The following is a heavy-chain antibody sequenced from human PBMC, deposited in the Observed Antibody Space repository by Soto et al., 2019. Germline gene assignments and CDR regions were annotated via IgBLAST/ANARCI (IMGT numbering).Heavy chain of an antibody. CDR3: AKARCSTTNCYVPDY. D-gene: IGHD2-2*01. V-gene: IGHV3-23*01. CDR1: GFTFSTYT. CDR2: ISGSGASP. Sequence: GGSLRLSCAASGFTFSTYTMSWVSRAPGKGLEWVSAISGSGASPSYADSVQGRFTISRDNPKRTLYLQMNNLRAEDTAVYYCAKARCSTTNCYVPDYWGQGTLVTVSS. J-gene: IGHJ4*02.